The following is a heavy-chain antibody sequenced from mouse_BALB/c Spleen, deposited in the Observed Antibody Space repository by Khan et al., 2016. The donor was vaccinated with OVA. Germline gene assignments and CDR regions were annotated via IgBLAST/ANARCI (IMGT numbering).Heavy chain of an antibody. Sequence: VQLQQPGRELMKPGASVKISCKASVYSFTSYYMHWVKQSLGKSLEWIGCIDPLNGGTTYNQKFKGKATLTVDKSSSTAYMHLSTLTSEDAAVCFCARRTLAYWGQGASVTISS. J-gene: IGHJ4*01. CDR1: VYSFTSYY. V-gene: IGHV1S135*01. CDR3: ARRTLAY. CDR2: IDPLNGGT.